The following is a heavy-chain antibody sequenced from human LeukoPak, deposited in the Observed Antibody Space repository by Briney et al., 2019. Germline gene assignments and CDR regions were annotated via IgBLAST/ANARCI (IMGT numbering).Heavy chain of an antibody. CDR3: TKGYSTDLKYPRCIDS. Sequence: GGSLRLSCEASAYMFSNYAMNWVRHDPGKGLEWVSSLRGSGDRTYYSCSVKGRFIISRDSPETPLYLEMNSLRAEDTAQYHGTKGYSTDLKYPRCIDSWGQGTVVTVS. CDR2: LRGSGDRT. D-gene: IGHD2-2*01. V-gene: IGHV3-23*01. CDR1: AYMFSNYA. J-gene: IGHJ4*02.